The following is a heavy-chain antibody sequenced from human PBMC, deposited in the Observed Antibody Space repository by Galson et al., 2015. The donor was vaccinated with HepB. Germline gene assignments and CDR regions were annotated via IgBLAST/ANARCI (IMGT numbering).Heavy chain of an antibody. CDR1: GGSISSSSYY. V-gene: IGHV4-39*01. J-gene: IGHJ4*02. D-gene: IGHD3-22*01. CDR2: IYYSGST. Sequence: ETLSLTCTVSGGSISSSSYYWGWIRQPPGKGLEWIGSIYYSGSTYYNPSLKSRVTISVDTSKNQFSLKLSSVTAADTAVYYCARHRLGDSSGYFPYWGQGTLVTVSS. CDR3: ARHRLGDSSGYFPY.